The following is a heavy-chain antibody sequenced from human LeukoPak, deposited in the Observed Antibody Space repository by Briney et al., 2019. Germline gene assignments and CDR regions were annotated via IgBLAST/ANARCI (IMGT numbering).Heavy chain of an antibody. J-gene: IGHJ3*02. V-gene: IGHV4-61*02. CDR2: IYTSGST. CDR3: ARAPIQLYAFDI. CDR1: GGSISSGSYY. Sequence: SQTLSLTCTVSGGSISSGSYYWSWIRQPAGKGLEGIGRIYTSGSTNYNPSLKSRVTISVDTSKNQFSLKLSSVTAADTAVYYCARAPIQLYAFDIWGQGTMVTVSS. D-gene: IGHD5-18*01.